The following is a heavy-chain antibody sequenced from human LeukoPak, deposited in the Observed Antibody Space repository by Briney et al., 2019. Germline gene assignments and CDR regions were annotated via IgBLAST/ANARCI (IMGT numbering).Heavy chain of an antibody. Sequence: GGSLRLSCAAFGFTFSSYAMSWVRQAPGKGLEWVSAVTAGADKTWSADSVRGRFTISRDNSKNTLYLQMNNLRPEDTAVYYCAKDRRFPDDVLDVWGQGTLVTVSS. CDR3: AKDRRFPDDVLDV. J-gene: IGHJ3*01. CDR1: GFTFSSYA. D-gene: IGHD2-21*01. CDR2: VTAGADKT. V-gene: IGHV3-23*01.